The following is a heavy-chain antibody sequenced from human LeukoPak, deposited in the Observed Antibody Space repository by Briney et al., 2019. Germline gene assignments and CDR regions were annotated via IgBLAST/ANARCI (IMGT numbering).Heavy chain of an antibody. CDR3: ARGVIYDILTGHQDY. CDR2: INPNSGGT. J-gene: IGHJ4*02. D-gene: IGHD3-9*01. Sequence: GASVKLSCKSSGYTFTGYYMHWERQAPGQGLEWMGYINPNSGGTNYAQKFQGRVTMTRDTSISTAYMEMRRLRSDDTAVYYCARGVIYDILTGHQDYWGQGTLVTVSS. CDR1: GYTFTGYY. V-gene: IGHV1-2*02.